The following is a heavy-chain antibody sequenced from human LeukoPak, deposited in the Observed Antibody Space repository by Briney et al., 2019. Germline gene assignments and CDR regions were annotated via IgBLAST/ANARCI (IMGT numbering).Heavy chain of an antibody. Sequence: GGSLRLSCAASGFTFSTYNMNWVRQAPGKGLEWVSFIDSSSSLIYYADSVKGRFTISKDNAKDSLYLQMNSLRVEDTAVYYCARDHAVGHFDYWGQGTLVTVSS. V-gene: IGHV3-48*04. CDR3: ARDHAVGHFDY. CDR2: IDSSSSLI. J-gene: IGHJ4*02. D-gene: IGHD6-19*01. CDR1: GFTFSTYN.